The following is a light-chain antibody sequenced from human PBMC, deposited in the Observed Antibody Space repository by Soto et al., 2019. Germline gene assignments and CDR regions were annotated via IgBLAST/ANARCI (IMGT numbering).Light chain of an antibody. V-gene: IGLV4-69*01. CDR3: QTWGTGIVV. Sequence: QLVLTQSPSASASLGASVKLTCTLSSGHSSYAIAWHQQHPEKGPRYLMKLNSDGSHRKGDGIPDRFSGSSSGAERYLTISSLQSEDEADYYCQTWGTGIVVFGGGTKLTVL. CDR2: LNSDGSH. CDR1: SGHSSYA. J-gene: IGLJ2*01.